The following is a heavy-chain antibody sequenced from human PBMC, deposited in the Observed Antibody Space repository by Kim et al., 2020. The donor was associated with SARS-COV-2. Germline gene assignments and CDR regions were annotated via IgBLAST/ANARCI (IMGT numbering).Heavy chain of an antibody. J-gene: IGHJ4*02. V-gene: IGHV3-30*01. CDR3: ARSPIAGDLNY. Sequence: YYADSVKGRFTISRDNSKNTLYLQMNSLRAEDTAVYYCARSPIAGDLNYWGQGTLVTVSS. D-gene: IGHD7-27*01.